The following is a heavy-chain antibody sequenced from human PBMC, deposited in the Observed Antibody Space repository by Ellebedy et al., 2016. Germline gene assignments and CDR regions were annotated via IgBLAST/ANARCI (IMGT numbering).Heavy chain of an antibody. CDR3: ASGGGYQGN. CDR2: MNPNSGNT. V-gene: IGHV1-8*01. D-gene: IGHD3-22*01. CDR1: GYTFTSYD. J-gene: IGHJ4*02. Sequence: ASVKVSXXASGYTFTSYDINWVRQATGQGLEWMGWMNPNSGNTGYAQKFQGRVTITADESTSTAYMELSSLRSEDTAVYYCASGGGYQGNWGQGTLVTVSS.